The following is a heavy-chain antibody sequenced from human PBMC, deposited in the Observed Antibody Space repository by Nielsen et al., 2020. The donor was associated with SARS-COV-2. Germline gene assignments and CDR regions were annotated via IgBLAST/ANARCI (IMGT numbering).Heavy chain of an antibody. D-gene: IGHD3-10*01. Sequence: GGSLRLSCAASGFTFDDYAIHWVRQAPGKGLEWVSGISWNSGSIGYADSVKGRFTISRDNAKNSLYLQMNSLRAEDTALYYCAKEAWFGMDVWGQGTTVTVSS. CDR2: ISWNSGSI. J-gene: IGHJ6*02. V-gene: IGHV3-9*01. CDR1: GFTFDDYA. CDR3: AKEAWFGMDV.